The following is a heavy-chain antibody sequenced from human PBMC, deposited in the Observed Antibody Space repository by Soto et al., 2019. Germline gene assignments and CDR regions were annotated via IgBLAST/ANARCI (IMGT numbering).Heavy chain of an antibody. Sequence: GGSLRLSCAASGFTFSSYAMSWVRQAPGKGLEWVSAISGSGGNTYYADSVKGRFTISRDNSKNTLYLQMSTLRAEDTAVYYCAKPGVAVAGTDYWGQGTLVTVSS. J-gene: IGHJ4*02. V-gene: IGHV3-23*01. D-gene: IGHD6-19*01. CDR3: AKPGVAVAGTDY. CDR2: ISGSGGNT. CDR1: GFTFSSYA.